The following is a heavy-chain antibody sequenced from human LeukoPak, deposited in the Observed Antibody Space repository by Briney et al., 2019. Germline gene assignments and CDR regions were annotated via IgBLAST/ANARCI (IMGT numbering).Heavy chain of an antibody. Sequence: SQTLSLTCAISGDSVSSNSAAWNWIRQSPLRGLEWLGRTYYSRSNWYNDYAVSVKSRITINPDTSKNQFSLQLNSVTPEDTAVYYCARGWLQSGFDYWAQGTLVTVSS. CDR3: ARGWLQSGFDY. D-gene: IGHD5-24*01. V-gene: IGHV6-1*01. CDR1: GDSVSSNSAA. J-gene: IGHJ4*02. CDR2: TYYSRSNWYN.